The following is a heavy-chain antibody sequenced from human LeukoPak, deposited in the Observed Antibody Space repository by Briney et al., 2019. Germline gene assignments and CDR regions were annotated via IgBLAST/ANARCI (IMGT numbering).Heavy chain of an antibody. V-gene: IGHV1-2*02. CDR2: INPNSGGT. CDR3: ARNPQYDFWSGYPGARLLYYGMDV. CDR1: GYTFTGYY. Sequence: ASVKVSCKASGYTFTGYYMHWVRQAPGQGLEWMGWINPNSGGTNYAQKFQGRVTMTRDTSISTAYMELSSLRSEDTAVYYCARNPQYDFWSGYPGARLLYYGMDVWGQGTTVTVSS. J-gene: IGHJ6*02. D-gene: IGHD3-3*01.